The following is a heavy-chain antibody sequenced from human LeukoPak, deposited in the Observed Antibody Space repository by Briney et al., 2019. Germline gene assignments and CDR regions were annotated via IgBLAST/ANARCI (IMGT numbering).Heavy chain of an antibody. D-gene: IGHD2-8*01. J-gene: IGHJ5*02. CDR1: GFTFSNSG. V-gene: IGHV3-23*01. CDR2: LSGSGSNT. CDR3: AKGLNWFDH. Sequence: AGGSLRLSCVVSGFTFSNSGMSGVSQAPGKGLEWVSGLSGSGSNTYYADSVRGWLTISRDNSRNTLYVQLDSLSADDTAVYYCAKGLNWFDHWGQGTPAIVSS.